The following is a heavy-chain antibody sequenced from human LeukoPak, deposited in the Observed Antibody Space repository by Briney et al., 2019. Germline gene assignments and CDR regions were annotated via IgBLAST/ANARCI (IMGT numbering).Heavy chain of an antibody. Sequence: PGGSLRLSCAASGFTFSSYGMHWVRQAPGKGLEWVAVISYDGSNKYYADSVKGRFTISRDNSKNTLYLQMNSLRAEDTAVYYCAKDYYDSSGYYVFDYWGQGTLVTVSS. D-gene: IGHD3-22*01. CDR2: ISYDGSNK. CDR3: AKDYYDSSGYYVFDY. CDR1: GFTFSSYG. V-gene: IGHV3-30*18. J-gene: IGHJ4*02.